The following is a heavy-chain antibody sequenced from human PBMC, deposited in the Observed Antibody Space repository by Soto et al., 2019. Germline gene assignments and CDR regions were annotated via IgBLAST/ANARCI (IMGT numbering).Heavy chain of an antibody. CDR2: ISGSGRST. D-gene: IGHD6-19*01. Sequence: EVQLLESGGRLVQPGGSLRLSCAASGFTFSSYAMNWFRQAPGKGLEWVSAISGSGRSTDYADSVEGRFTISRDNSKNPLYLQMSRLRAEDTAVYYCAKAGGIAVPGSHLDYWGQGTLVTVSS. CDR3: AKAGGIAVPGSHLDY. V-gene: IGHV3-23*01. J-gene: IGHJ4*02. CDR1: GFTFSSYA.